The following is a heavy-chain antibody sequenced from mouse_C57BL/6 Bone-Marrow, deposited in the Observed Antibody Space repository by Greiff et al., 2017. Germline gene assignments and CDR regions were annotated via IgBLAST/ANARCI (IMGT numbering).Heavy chain of an antibody. V-gene: IGHV2-2*01. Sequence: VQRVESGPGLVQPSQSLSITCTVSGFSLTSYGVHWVRQSPGKGLEWLGVIWSGGSTDSNAAFISRLSISKDNSKSQVFFKMNSLQADDTAIYYCARPYSNPGYFDVWGTGTTVTVSS. CDR1: GFSLTSYG. J-gene: IGHJ1*03. D-gene: IGHD2-5*01. CDR3: ARPYSNPGYFDV. CDR2: IWSGGST.